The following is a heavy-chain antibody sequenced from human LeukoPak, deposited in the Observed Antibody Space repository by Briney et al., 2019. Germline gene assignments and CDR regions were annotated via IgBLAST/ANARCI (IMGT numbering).Heavy chain of an antibody. CDR1: GFTFSSYA. CDR3: FWIFHDILTPSYQIEY. J-gene: IGHJ4*02. Sequence: KTGGSLRLSCAASGFTFSSYAMSWVRQAPGKGLEWIGSLSHPDDIHYSPSLKSRVSISGDSSKNQFSLILSSVTAADTAVYYCFWIFHDILTPSYQIEYWGQGTLVTVSS. V-gene: IGHV4-38-2*01. CDR2: LSHPDDI. D-gene: IGHD3-9*01.